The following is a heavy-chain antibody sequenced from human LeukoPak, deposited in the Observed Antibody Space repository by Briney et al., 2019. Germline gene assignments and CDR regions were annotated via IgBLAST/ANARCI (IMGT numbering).Heavy chain of an antibody. Sequence: GGSLRLSCAVSGFSVSSFGMSWVRQAPGKGLEWISAISLNGETTWYADSVKGRFVISRDNSKNTLYLQLTSLRAEDTAVYYCAQGFSSGWYPYWGQGSLVSVSS. V-gene: IGHV3-23*01. CDR3: AQGFSSGWYPY. CDR2: ISLNGETT. D-gene: IGHD6-19*01. J-gene: IGHJ4*02. CDR1: GFSVSSFG.